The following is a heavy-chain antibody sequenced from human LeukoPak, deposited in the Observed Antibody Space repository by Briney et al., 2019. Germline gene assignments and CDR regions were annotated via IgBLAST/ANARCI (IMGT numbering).Heavy chain of an antibody. CDR3: AILTGYCSTTSCLTRFDP. D-gene: IGHD2-2*03. Sequence: SETLSLTCTVSGGSISSGGYYWSWIRQHPGKGLEWIVYIYYSGSTYFNPSLKSRVTISVDTSKNQFSLKLSSVTAADTAVYYCAILTGYCSTTSCLTRFDPWGQGTPVTVSS. J-gene: IGHJ5*02. V-gene: IGHV4-31*03. CDR1: GGSISSGGYY. CDR2: IYYSGST.